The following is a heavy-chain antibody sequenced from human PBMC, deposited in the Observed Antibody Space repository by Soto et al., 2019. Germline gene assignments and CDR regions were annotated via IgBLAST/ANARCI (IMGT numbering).Heavy chain of an antibody. D-gene: IGHD3-10*02. Sequence: GGSLRLSCAASRFTFSSYDMHWVRQAPGKGLEWVAVIWYDENNKYYADSVKGRFTISRDNSKNTLYLQMNSLRAEDTAVYYCARGYIPFSMYCFDYWRHRTLFTVSS. CDR3: ARGYIPFSMYCFDY. V-gene: IGHV3-33*01. CDR2: IWYDENNK. CDR1: RFTFSSYD. J-gene: IGHJ4*01.